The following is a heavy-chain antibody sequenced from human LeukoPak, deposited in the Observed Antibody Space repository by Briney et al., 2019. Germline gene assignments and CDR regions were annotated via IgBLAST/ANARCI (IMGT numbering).Heavy chain of an antibody. CDR3: ARGYCSGGSCTGAFDI. D-gene: IGHD2-15*01. V-gene: IGHV1-69*06. Sequence: KVPCKASGGTSISYDISWGGQAPGHGLEWRGGIIPIFGRANYEQKFQGRVTITADKSTSTAYIELSSLRSEDTAVYYCARGYCSGGSCTGAFDIWGQGTMVTVSS. CDR2: IIPIFGRA. CDR1: GGTSISYD. J-gene: IGHJ3*02.